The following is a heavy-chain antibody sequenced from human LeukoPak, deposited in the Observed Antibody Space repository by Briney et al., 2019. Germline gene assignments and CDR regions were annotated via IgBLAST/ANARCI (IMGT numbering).Heavy chain of an antibody. J-gene: IGHJ4*02. CDR2: INQDGNDK. CDR1: GFTFSSYE. Sequence: GGSLRLSCAASGFTFSSYEMNWVRQAPGKGLGWVANINQDGNDKYYVDSVKGRFTISRDNTKRSLFLQMNSLRAEDTAVYYCAVTRTRGDHWGQGTLVTVSS. V-gene: IGHV3-7*03. D-gene: IGHD2-21*01. CDR3: AVTRTRGDH.